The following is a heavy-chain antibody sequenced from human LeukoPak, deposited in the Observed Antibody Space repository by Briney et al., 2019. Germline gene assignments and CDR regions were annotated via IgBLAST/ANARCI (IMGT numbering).Heavy chain of an antibody. CDR2: ISSSGSTI. CDR1: GFIFSSYE. CDR3: AKDDIGSSWYFGSFDY. D-gene: IGHD6-13*01. Sequence: GGSLRLSCAASGFIFSSYEMNWVRQAPGKGLEWISYISSSGSTIYYADSVKGRFTISRDNAKNSLYLQMNSLRAEDTAVYYCAKDDIGSSWYFGSFDYWGQGTLVTVSS. V-gene: IGHV3-48*03. J-gene: IGHJ4*02.